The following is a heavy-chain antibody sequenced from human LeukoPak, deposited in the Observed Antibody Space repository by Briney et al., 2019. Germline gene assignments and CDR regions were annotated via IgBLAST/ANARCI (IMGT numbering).Heavy chain of an antibody. CDR3: AGDKRLAAAGPLGYYYYVMDV. Sequence: ASVKVSCKASGGTFSSYAISWVRQAPGQGLEWMGRIIPILGIANYAQKFQGRVTITADKSTSTAYMELSSLRSEDTAVYYCAGDKRLAAAGPLGYYYYVMDVWGQGTTVTVSS. CDR1: GGTFSSYA. V-gene: IGHV1-69*04. D-gene: IGHD6-13*01. CDR2: IIPILGIA. J-gene: IGHJ6*02.